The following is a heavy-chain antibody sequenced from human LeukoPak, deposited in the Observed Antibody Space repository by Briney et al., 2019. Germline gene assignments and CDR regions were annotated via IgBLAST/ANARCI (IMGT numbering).Heavy chain of an antibody. Sequence: PGGSPRLSCAASGFTFSSYGMHWVRQAPGKGLEWVAFIRYDGSNKYYADSVKGRFTISRDNSKNTLYLQMNSLRAEDTAVYYCAKDFGYPYLYFDYWGQGTLVTVSS. J-gene: IGHJ4*02. CDR3: AKDFGYPYLYFDY. CDR2: IRYDGSNK. CDR1: GFTFSSYG. V-gene: IGHV3-30*02. D-gene: IGHD2-15*01.